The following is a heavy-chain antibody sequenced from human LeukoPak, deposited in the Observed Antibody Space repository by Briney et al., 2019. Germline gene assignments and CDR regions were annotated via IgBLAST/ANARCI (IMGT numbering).Heavy chain of an antibody. V-gene: IGHV3-30*02. D-gene: IGHD6-13*01. CDR3: AKDQIVAAGFDY. CDR1: RFTFSSYG. Sequence: GGSLRLSCAASRFTFSSYGMHWVRQAPGKGLEWVAFIRYDGSNKYYADSVKGRFTISRDNSKNTLYLQMNSLRAEDTAVYYCAKDQIVAAGFDYWGQGTLVTVSS. CDR2: IRYDGSNK. J-gene: IGHJ4*02.